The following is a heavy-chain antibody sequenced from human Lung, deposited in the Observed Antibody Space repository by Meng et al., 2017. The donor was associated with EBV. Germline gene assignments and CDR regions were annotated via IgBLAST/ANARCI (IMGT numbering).Heavy chain of an antibody. CDR2: IYYSGST. J-gene: IGHJ5*02. Sequence: QVSLQEPGPGLVKPPQTLSLPCTVPGGSISSGGFYWSWIRQHPGKGLEWIGYIYYSGSTYYNPSLRSRVAISIDTSKNQFSLKLTSVTTADTAVYFCARTNYGDYNWFDPWGQGTLVTVSS. V-gene: IGHV4-31*03. CDR1: GGSISSGGFY. CDR3: ARTNYGDYNWFDP. D-gene: IGHD4-17*01.